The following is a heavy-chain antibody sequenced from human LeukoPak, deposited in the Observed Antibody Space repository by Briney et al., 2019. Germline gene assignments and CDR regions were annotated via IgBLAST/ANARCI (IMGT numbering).Heavy chain of an antibody. J-gene: IGHJ6*03. V-gene: IGHV4-39*07. CDR1: GGSISTYY. CDR3: ARALVGSSSGYFYYYMDV. CDR2: IYYSGST. D-gene: IGHD6-6*01. Sequence: SETLSLTCSVSGGSISTYYWTWIRQPPGKGLEWIGSIYYSGSTYYNPSLRSRVTISVDTSKNQFSLKLSSVTAADTAVYYCARALVGSSSGYFYYYMDVWGKGTTVTVSS.